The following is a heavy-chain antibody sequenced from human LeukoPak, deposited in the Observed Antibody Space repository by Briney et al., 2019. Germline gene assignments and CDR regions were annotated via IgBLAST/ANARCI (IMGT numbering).Heavy chain of an antibody. CDR1: GGTFSSYA. V-gene: IGHV1-69*04. Sequence: GASVKVSCKASGGTFSSYAISWVRQAPGQGLEWMGRIIPILGIANYAQKFQGRVTITADKSTSTAYMELSSLRSEDTAVYYCARDKEQQPNYYYYGMDVWGQGTTVTVSS. CDR3: ARDKEQQPNYYYYGMDV. CDR2: IIPILGIA. J-gene: IGHJ6*02. D-gene: IGHD6-13*01.